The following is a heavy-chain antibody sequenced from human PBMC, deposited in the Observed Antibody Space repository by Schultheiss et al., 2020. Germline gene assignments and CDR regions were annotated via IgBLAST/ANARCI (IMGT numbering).Heavy chain of an antibody. V-gene: IGHV4-61*05. CDR3: ARGGRAVGYFDY. D-gene: IGHD6-19*01. J-gene: IGHJ4*02. CDR1: GGSISSSSYY. Sequence: SETLSLTCTVSGGSISSSSYYWGWIRQPPGKGLEWIGYIYYSGSTNYNPSLKSRVTISVDTSKNQFSLKLSSATAADTAVYYCARGGRAVGYFDYWGQGTLVTVSS. CDR2: IYYSGST.